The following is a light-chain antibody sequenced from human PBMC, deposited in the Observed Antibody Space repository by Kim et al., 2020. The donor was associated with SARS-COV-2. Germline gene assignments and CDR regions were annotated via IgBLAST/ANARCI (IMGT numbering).Light chain of an antibody. CDR2: KAS. Sequence: SASVGDRVTITCRASQSIGSWLAWYQQKPGKPPQLLIYKASSLQTGVTSRFSGSGSGTEFTLTISSLQPGDSATYYCHQHSSFLYSFGQGTKLEI. CDR1: QSIGSW. CDR3: HQHSSFLYS. J-gene: IGKJ2*03. V-gene: IGKV1-5*03.